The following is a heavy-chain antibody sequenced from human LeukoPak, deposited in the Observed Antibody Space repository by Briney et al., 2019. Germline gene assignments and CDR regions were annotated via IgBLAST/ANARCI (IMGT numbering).Heavy chain of an antibody. V-gene: IGHV4-61*02. Sequence: PSETLSLTCTVSGGSISSGSYYWSCIRQPAGKGLECIGRIYTSGSTNYNPSLKSRVTISVDTSKNQFSLKLSSVTAADTAVYYCARDRRGFRTAPTLSFDLWGRGTLVTVSS. J-gene: IGHJ2*01. CDR2: IYTSGST. CDR3: ARDRRGFRTAPTLSFDL. CDR1: GGSISSGSYY. D-gene: IGHD3-16*01.